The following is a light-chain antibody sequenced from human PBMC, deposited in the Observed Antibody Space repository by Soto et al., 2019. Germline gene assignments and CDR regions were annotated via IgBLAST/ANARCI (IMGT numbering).Light chain of an antibody. CDR3: HHYGSSPFT. V-gene: IGKV3-20*01. Sequence: EVVLTQSPATLSLSPGERATLSCRANQSVSANYLAWYQQNPGQAPRLLIYGASSRATAIPDRFSGSGSGTDFNLTISRLEPEDFAVFYCHHYGSSPFTFGPGTKVDIK. J-gene: IGKJ3*01. CDR2: GAS. CDR1: QSVSANY.